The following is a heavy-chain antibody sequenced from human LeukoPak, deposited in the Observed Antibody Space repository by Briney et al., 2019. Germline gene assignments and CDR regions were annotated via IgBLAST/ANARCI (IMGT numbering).Heavy chain of an antibody. D-gene: IGHD3-10*01. J-gene: IGHJ6*03. V-gene: IGHV1-18*01. Sequence: ASVKVSCKASGYTFTSYGISWVRQAPGQGLEWMGWISAYNGNTNYAQKLQGRVTMTRDMSTSTVYMELSSLRSEDTAVYYCARDAGYGSGSYYYVYYYYMDVWGKGTTVTVPS. CDR1: GYTFTSYG. CDR2: ISAYNGNT. CDR3: ARDAGYGSGSYYYVYYYYMDV.